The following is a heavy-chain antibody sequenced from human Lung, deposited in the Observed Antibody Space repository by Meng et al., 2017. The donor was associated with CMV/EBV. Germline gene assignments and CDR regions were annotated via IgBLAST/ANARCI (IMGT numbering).Heavy chain of an antibody. V-gene: IGHV3-7*01. CDR3: ARRPWGLDD. CDR2: INQDGSEK. CDR1: GFTFSSYW. J-gene: IGHJ6*02. Sequence: GEXXKISCAASGFTFSSYWMSWVRQAPGKGLEWVANINQDGSEKYYVDSVEGRFTISRDNAKDSLYLQMNALRAEDTAVYYCARRPWGLDDWGQGTTVTVSS.